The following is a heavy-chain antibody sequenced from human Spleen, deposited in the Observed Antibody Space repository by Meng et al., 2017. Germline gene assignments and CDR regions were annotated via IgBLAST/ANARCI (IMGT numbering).Heavy chain of an antibody. Sequence: GESLKISCAASGFTFSTYWMSWVRQSPGKGLEWVANIKQDGSEQYYVESVKGRFSISRDNAKNSLYLQMNSLRAEDTAVYYCATTELLNFWGQGTLVTVSS. CDR3: ATTELLNF. J-gene: IGHJ4*02. CDR2: IKQDGSEQ. CDR1: GFTFSTYW. D-gene: IGHD1-26*01. V-gene: IGHV3-7*03.